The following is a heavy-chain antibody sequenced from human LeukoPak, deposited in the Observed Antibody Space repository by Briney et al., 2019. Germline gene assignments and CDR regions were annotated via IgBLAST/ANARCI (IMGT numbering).Heavy chain of an antibody. CDR3: AREPGHSGWFES. CDR2: IYFTGNT. D-gene: IGHD1-1*01. V-gene: IGHV4-39*02. Sequence: SETLSLTCTVSAGSVSGSSYSWGWIRQPPGKGLEWIATIYFTGNTYYSPSLKSRVTISVDTSKNQFSLKLSSMTAADTAVYYCAREPGHSGWFESWGQGTLVTVSS. J-gene: IGHJ5*01. CDR1: AGSVSGSSYS.